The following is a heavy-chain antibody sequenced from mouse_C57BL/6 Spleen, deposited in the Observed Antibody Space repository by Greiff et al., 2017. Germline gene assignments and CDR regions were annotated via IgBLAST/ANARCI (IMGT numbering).Heavy chain of an antibody. CDR1: GFTFSNYW. V-gene: IGHV6-3*01. CDR3: TLSLTGTGWYFDV. J-gene: IGHJ1*03. Sequence: EVKVEESGGGLVQPGGSMKLSCVASGFTFSNYWMNWVRQSPEKGLEWVAQIRLKSDNYATHYAESVKGRFTISRDDSKSSVYLQMNNLRAEDTGIYYCTLSLTGTGWYFDVWGTGTTVTVSS. D-gene: IGHD4-1*01. CDR2: IRLKSDNYAT.